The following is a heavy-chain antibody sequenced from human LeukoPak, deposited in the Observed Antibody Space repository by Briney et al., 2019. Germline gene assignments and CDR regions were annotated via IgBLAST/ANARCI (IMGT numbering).Heavy chain of an antibody. CDR3: ARHESVFSMDV. Sequence: GESLKISCQGSGYNFTTKWIGWVLQMPGKGLEWMGIIYPGDSKTIYSPSFQGQVFISADRSIRTAYLQWRSLKASDTAMYYCARHESVFSMDVWGQGTTVTVSS. CDR2: IYPGDSKT. CDR1: GYNFTTKW. V-gene: IGHV5-51*01. J-gene: IGHJ6*02.